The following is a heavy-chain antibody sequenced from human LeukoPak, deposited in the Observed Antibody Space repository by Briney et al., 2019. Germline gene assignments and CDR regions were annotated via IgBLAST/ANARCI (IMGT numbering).Heavy chain of an antibody. V-gene: IGHV4-39*02. Sequence: PSETLSLTCTVSGGSISSTSYYWGWIRQPPGKGLEWIGSIYYSGSTYYNPSLKSRVTISVDTSKNQFSLKLSSVTAADTAVYYCARDWYYYDSSGYYPLDYWGQGTLVTVSS. D-gene: IGHD3-22*01. CDR2: IYYSGST. CDR3: ARDWYYYDSSGYYPLDY. J-gene: IGHJ4*02. CDR1: GGSISSTSYY.